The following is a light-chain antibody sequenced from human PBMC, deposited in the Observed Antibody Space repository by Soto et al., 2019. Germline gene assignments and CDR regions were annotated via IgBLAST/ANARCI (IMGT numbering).Light chain of an antibody. Sequence: EIVLTQSPATLSLSPGERATLSCRASQSVSSYLAWYQQKPGQAPRLLIYDASNRATGIPARFSGRGSGTDFTLTISSLEPEDFAVYYCQQRSNWPRNTFGGGTKVEIK. CDR3: QQRSNWPRNT. CDR1: QSVSSY. CDR2: DAS. J-gene: IGKJ4*01. V-gene: IGKV3-11*01.